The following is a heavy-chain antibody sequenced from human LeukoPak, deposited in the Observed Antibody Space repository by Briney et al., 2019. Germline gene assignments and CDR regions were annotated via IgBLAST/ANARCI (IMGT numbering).Heavy chain of an antibody. CDR3: ARAPGYGDYVFAFDI. J-gene: IGHJ3*02. D-gene: IGHD4-17*01. V-gene: IGHV4-4*07. CDR1: GVSISSYY. Sequence: SETLSLTCTVSGVSISSYYWSWIRQPAGKGLEWIGRIYTSGSTNYNPSLKSRVTMSIDTSKNQFSLKLSSVTAADTAVFYCARAPGYGDYVFAFDIWGQGTMVTVSS. CDR2: IYTSGST.